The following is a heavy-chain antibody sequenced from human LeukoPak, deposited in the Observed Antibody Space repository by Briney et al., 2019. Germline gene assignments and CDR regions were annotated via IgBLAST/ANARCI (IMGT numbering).Heavy chain of an antibody. J-gene: IGHJ3*02. D-gene: IGHD3-10*01. Sequence: GGSLRLSSAASGFTFSSYSMNWVRQAPGKGLEWVSSISSSSSYIYYADSVKGRFTISRDNAKNSLYLQMNSLRAEDTAVYYCARDTNYYGSGTNTFDIWGQGTMVTVSP. V-gene: IGHV3-21*01. CDR2: ISSSSSYI. CDR1: GFTFSSYS. CDR3: ARDTNYYGSGTNTFDI.